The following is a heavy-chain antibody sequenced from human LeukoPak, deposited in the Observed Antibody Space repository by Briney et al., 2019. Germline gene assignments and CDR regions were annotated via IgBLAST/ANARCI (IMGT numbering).Heavy chain of an antibody. D-gene: IGHD3-10*01. CDR2: IYSSGST. CDR3: ARDERRSGSRNYYYHMDV. J-gene: IGHJ6*03. Sequence: SETLSLTCTVAGGSISSHYWSWIRQPAGKGLEWIGRIYSSGSTSYNPSLKSRVTVSVDTSKNQFSLSLGSVTAADTAVYYCARDERRSGSRNYYYHMDVWSKGTTVTVSS. V-gene: IGHV4-4*07. CDR1: GGSISSHY.